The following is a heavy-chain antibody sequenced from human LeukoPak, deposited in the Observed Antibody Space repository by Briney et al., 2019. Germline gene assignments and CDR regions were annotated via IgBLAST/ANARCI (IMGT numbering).Heavy chain of an antibody. CDR2: IIPILDIA. J-gene: IGHJ4*02. CDR3: ARDPAISSGWYNW. D-gene: IGHD6-19*01. Sequence: ASVKVSCKASGGTFSSYAISWVRQAPGQGLEWMGRIIPILDIANYAQKFQGRVTITADKSTSTAYMELSSLRSEDTAVYYCARDPAISSGWYNWWGQGTLVTVSS. V-gene: IGHV1-69*04. CDR1: GGTFSSYA.